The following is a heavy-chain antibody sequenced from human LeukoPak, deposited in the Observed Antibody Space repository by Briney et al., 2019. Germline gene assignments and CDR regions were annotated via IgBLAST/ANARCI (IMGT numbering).Heavy chain of an antibody. V-gene: IGHV4-34*01. CDR3: ASAPVQRPVDY. CDR2: INHSGST. Sequence: PSETLSLTCAVYGGSFSGYYWSWIRQPPGKGLEWIGEINHSGSTNYNPSLRSRVTISVDTSKNQFSLKLSSVTAADTAVYYCASAPVQRPVDYWGQGTLVTVSP. CDR1: GGSFSGYY. J-gene: IGHJ4*02. D-gene: IGHD5-18*01.